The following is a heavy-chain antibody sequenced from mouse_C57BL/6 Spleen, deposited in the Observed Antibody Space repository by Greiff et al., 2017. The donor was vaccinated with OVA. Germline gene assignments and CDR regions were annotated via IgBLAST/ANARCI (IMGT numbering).Heavy chain of an antibody. Sequence: VHLVASGPELVKPGASVQISCKASGYAFSRSWLNWVKQRPGKGLEWIGRIYPGDGDTIYNGKFKGKATLTADKSTSTAYMQLSRLTSEDAAVYLCAGYYDAMDYWGQGTSVTVSS. CDR2: IYPGDGDT. CDR3: AGYYDAMDY. D-gene: IGHD2-2*01. CDR1: GYAFSRSW. J-gene: IGHJ4*01. V-gene: IGHV1-82*01.